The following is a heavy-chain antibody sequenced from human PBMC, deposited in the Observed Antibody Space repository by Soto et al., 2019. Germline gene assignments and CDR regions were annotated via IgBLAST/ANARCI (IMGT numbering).Heavy chain of an antibody. CDR2: ISSSGSTI. J-gene: IGHJ6*02. CDR3: ARSPNGGWYPSAYYYYGMDV. V-gene: IGHV3-48*03. CDR1: GFTFSSYE. D-gene: IGHD6-19*01. Sequence: PGESLRLSCAASGFTFSSYEMNWVRQAPGKGLEWVSYISSSGSTIYYADSVKGRVTISRDNAKNSLYLQMNSLRAEDTAVYYCARSPNGGWYPSAYYYYGMDVWGQGTTVTVSS.